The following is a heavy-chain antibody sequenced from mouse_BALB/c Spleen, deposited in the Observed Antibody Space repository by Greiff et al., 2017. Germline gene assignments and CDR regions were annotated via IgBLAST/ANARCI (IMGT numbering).Heavy chain of an antibody. CDR3: ARNTQPDYDGYPWFAY. CDR1: GFSLTSYG. D-gene: IGHD2-3*01. J-gene: IGHJ3*01. CDR2: IWSGGST. V-gene: IGHV2-4-1*01. Sequence: QVHVKQSGPGLVQPSQSLSITCTVSGFSLTSYGVHWVRQSPGKGLEWLGVIWSGGSTDYNAAFISRLSISKDNSKSQVFFKMNSLQADDTAIYYCARNTQPDYDGYPWFAYWGQGTLVTVSA.